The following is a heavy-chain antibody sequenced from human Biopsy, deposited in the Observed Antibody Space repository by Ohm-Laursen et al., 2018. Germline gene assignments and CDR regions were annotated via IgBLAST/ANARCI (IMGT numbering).Heavy chain of an antibody. CDR3: ATSGAADSWGNYYGMDV. CDR2: ISSSSDNI. Sequence: GSLRLSCAAFGFTLSSYSMNWVRQTPGKGLEWVSTISSSSDNIYYVDSVKSRFTISRDNAKNSLSLQMNSLRADDTAVYYCATSGAADSWGNYYGMDVWGQGTTVTVSS. V-gene: IGHV3-21*01. J-gene: IGHJ6*02. D-gene: IGHD3-16*01. CDR1: GFTLSSYS.